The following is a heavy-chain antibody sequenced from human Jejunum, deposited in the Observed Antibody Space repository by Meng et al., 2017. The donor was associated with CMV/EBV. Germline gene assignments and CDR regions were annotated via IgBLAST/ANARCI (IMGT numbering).Heavy chain of an antibody. CDR1: TFSSYL. CDR2: IRHDGTTK. Sequence: TFSSYLRQWVYQAPGKGLEWVAFIRHDGTTKYYADSMKGRFTVSRDNSKNTLYLQMNSLRPEDTAVYFCAKDKIPVSPYFYGMDVWGQGTTVTVSS. V-gene: IGHV3-30*02. D-gene: IGHD2-21*01. J-gene: IGHJ6*02. CDR3: AKDKIPVSPYFYGMDV.